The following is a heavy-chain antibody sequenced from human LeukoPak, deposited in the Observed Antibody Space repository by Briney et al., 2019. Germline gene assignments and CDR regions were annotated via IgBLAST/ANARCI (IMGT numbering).Heavy chain of an antibody. Sequence: PSETLSLTYTVSGGSISSYYWSWIRQPPGKGLEWIGYIYYSGSTNYNPSLKSRVTISVDTSKNQFSLKLSSVTAADTAVYYCARDLVYCSGGSCPPHYYYYGMDVWGQGTTVTVSS. V-gene: IGHV4-59*01. CDR1: GGSISSYY. D-gene: IGHD2-15*01. J-gene: IGHJ6*02. CDR3: ARDLVYCSGGSCPPHYYYYGMDV. CDR2: IYYSGST.